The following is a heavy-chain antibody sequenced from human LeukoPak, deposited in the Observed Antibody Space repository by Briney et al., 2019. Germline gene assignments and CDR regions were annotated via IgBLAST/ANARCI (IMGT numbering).Heavy chain of an antibody. J-gene: IGHJ4*02. CDR2: IYYSGST. D-gene: IGHD3-22*01. V-gene: IGHV4-31*03. CDR3: ARGPHYYDSKTFDY. Sequence: SETLSLTCTVSGGSISSGGYYWSWIRQHPGKGLEWIGYIYYSGSTYYNPPLKSRVTISVDTSKNQFSLKLRSVTAADTAVYYCARGPHYYDSKTFDYWGQGTLVTVSS. CDR1: GGSISSGGYY.